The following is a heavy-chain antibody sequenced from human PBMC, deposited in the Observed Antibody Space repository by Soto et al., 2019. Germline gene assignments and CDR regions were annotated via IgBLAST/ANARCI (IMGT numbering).Heavy chain of an antibody. V-gene: IGHV4-61*01. CDR3: ARGYYGSESGGYYFEC. CDR1: GGSVSSGSHY. Sequence: KTSETLSLTCTVSGGSVSSGSHYWSWILHPPGKGLEWIGYIYYSGSTNYNPSLKSRVIISVDTSKNQFSLNLSSVTAADTAVYYCARGYYGSESGGYYFECWGKGNMVSVSS. CDR2: IYYSGST. J-gene: IGHJ4*02. D-gene: IGHD3-10*01.